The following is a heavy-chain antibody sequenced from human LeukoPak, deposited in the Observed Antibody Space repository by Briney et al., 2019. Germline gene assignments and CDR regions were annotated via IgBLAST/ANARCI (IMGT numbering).Heavy chain of an antibody. D-gene: IGHD2-15*01. Sequence: PSETLSLTCTVSGGSISSSSYYWGWLRQPPGKGVEWLGTIYYSGSTYYNPSLNSLVTISVDTSKNQFSLNVSSVTAADTAVYYCARHGAYCTGGSCTRFDLWGQGTLVTVSS. CDR3: ARHGAYCTGGSCTRFDL. CDR1: GGSISSSSYY. V-gene: IGHV4-39*01. J-gene: IGHJ5*02. CDR2: IYYSGST.